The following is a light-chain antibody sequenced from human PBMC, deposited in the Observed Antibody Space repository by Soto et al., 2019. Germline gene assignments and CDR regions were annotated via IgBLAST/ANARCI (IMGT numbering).Light chain of an antibody. CDR2: GAS. J-gene: IGKJ3*01. V-gene: IGKV3-20*01. CDR3: QQYGRSPGPT. Sequence: EIVLTQSPGTLSLSPGERATLSCRASQSVSSSYLAWYQQKPGQAPRLLIYGASSRATGIPDRFSGSGSGTDFTLTISSLEPEDFAVYYCQQYGRSPGPTCGPGTKVDIK. CDR1: QSVSSSY.